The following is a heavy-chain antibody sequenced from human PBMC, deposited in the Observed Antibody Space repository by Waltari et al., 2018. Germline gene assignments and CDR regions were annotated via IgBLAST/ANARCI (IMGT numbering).Heavy chain of an antibody. Sequence: QVQLQESGPGLVKPSETLSLTCTVSGGSISSYYWSWIRQPPGKGLEWIGYIYYSGSTNSHPSLKSRVTISVDTSKNQFSLKLSSVTAADTAVYYCARNRYYYYMDVWGKGTTVTVSS. CDR1: GGSISSYY. V-gene: IGHV4-59*01. J-gene: IGHJ6*03. CDR2: IYYSGST. CDR3: ARNRYYYYMDV.